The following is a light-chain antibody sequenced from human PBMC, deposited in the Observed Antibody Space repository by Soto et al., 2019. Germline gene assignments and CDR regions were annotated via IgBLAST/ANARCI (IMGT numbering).Light chain of an antibody. Sequence: DIQMTQSPSTLSASVGDRVTITCRASQSISSWLAWYQQRPGKAPKLLIYKASSLESGVPSRFSGSGSGTEFTLTISSLQPDDFATYYCQQYESYPWTFGQGTKVEI. CDR1: QSISSW. CDR2: KAS. V-gene: IGKV1-5*03. J-gene: IGKJ1*01. CDR3: QQYESYPWT.